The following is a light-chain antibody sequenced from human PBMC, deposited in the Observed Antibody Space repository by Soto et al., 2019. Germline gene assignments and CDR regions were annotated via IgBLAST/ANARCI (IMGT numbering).Light chain of an antibody. CDR3: LQYYTDPLT. CDR2: DAS. Sequence: IQMTHCPSTLSASVGDRVAITFRASQRIGSWLAWYQQKPGKVPKLLIYDASTLISGVPSRFSGTGSGTEFTLSIASLQPDDFETYSCLQYYTDPLTFGQGPKVDIK. CDR1: QRIGSW. J-gene: IGKJ1*01. V-gene: IGKV1-5*01.